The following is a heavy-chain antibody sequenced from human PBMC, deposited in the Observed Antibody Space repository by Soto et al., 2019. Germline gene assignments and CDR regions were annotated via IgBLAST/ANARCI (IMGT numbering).Heavy chain of an antibody. Sequence: EVQLVESGGVVVQPGGSLRLSCAASGFTFDDYTMHWVRQAPGKGLEWVSLISWDGGSTYYADSVKGRFTISRDNSKNSLYLQMNSLRTEDTALYYCAKDIGCYGYPCYYYGMDVWGLGTTVTVSS. CDR2: ISWDGGST. V-gene: IGHV3-43*01. J-gene: IGHJ6*02. D-gene: IGHD5-18*01. CDR1: GFTFDDYT. CDR3: AKDIGCYGYPCYYYGMDV.